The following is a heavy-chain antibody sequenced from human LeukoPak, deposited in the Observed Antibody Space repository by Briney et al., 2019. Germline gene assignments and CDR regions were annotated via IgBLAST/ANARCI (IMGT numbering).Heavy chain of an antibody. J-gene: IGHJ4*02. D-gene: IGHD6-19*01. CDR2: IYHSGST. CDR1: GDSISSDGYS. CDR3: ARGGDASGWLFDY. V-gene: IGHV4-30-2*01. Sequence: SETLSLTCAVPGDSISSDGYSWSWIRQPPGKGLEWIGYIYHSGSTYYNPSLKSRVTILLDRSKNQFSLKLSSVTAADTAVYYCARGGDASGWLFDYWGQGTLVTVSS.